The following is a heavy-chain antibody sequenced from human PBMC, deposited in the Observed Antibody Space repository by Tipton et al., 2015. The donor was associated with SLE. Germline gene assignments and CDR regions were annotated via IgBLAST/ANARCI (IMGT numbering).Heavy chain of an antibody. V-gene: IGHV4-34*01. Sequence: TLSLTCAVYGGSFSGYYWSWIRQPPGKGLEWIGEINHSGSTNYNPSLKSRVTISVDTSKNQFSLKLSSVTAADTAVYYCARVGCWEAEAGSYYSNWFDPWGQGTLVTVSS. CDR2: INHSGST. CDR1: GGSFSGYY. D-gene: IGHD2-15*01. J-gene: IGHJ5*02. CDR3: ARVGCWEAEAGSYYSNWFDP.